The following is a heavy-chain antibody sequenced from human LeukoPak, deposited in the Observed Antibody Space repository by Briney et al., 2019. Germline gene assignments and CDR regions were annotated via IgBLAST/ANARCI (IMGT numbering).Heavy chain of an antibody. V-gene: IGHV3-7*01. J-gene: IGHJ4*02. CDR3: ARKNGLDY. CDR2: IKQDGSEK. Sequence: GGSLRLSCEASGFTFSTYWMSWVRQAPGKGLEWVANIKQDGSEKYYVDSVKGRFTISRDNAKNSLYLQMNSLRAEDTAVYYCARKNGLDYWGQGTLVTVSS. CDR1: GFTFSTYW.